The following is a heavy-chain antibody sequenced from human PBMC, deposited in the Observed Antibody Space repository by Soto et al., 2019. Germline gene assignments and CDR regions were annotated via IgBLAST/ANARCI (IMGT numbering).Heavy chain of an antibody. Sequence: GGSLRLSCAASGFTFSSYAMSWVRQAPGKGLEWVSAISGSGGSTYYADSVKGRFTISRDNCKNTLYLQMNSLRAEDTAVYYCAKTTVTSDYYYYYYMDVWGKGTTVTVSS. D-gene: IGHD4-17*01. V-gene: IGHV3-23*01. J-gene: IGHJ6*03. CDR2: ISGSGGST. CDR3: AKTTVTSDYYYYYYMDV. CDR1: GFTFSSYA.